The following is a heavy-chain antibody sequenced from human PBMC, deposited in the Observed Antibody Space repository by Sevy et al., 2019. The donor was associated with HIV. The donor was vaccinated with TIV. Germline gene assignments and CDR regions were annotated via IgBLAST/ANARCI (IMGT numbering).Heavy chain of an antibody. CDR1: GFTVTSNY. CDR3: AREAGSSSFGY. D-gene: IGHD6-13*01. Sequence: GGSLRLSCAATGFTVTSNYMSWVRQGPGKGLEWVSGFYNGDSTQYADSVKGRFTISRDKSNNTLYLQMDSLRAEDTAVYYCAREAGSSSFGYWGQGTLVTVSS. CDR2: FYNGDST. J-gene: IGHJ4*02. V-gene: IGHV3-53*01.